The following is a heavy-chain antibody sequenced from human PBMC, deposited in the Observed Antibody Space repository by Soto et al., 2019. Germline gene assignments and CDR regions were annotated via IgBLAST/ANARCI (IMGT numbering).Heavy chain of an antibody. V-gene: IGHV4-31*03. Sequence: QVQLQESGPGPVRPSQTLSLTCTVSGDSITSVIYYWNWIRQHPGKGLEWLGYIYYSGSTYYNPSLKSRVTISVDTSKNQFSLKLSSVTAADTAVYYCARGDFGEFFFDYWGQGTLVTVSS. CDR1: GDSITSVIYY. D-gene: IGHD3-10*01. CDR3: ARGDFGEFFFDY. J-gene: IGHJ4*02. CDR2: IYYSGST.